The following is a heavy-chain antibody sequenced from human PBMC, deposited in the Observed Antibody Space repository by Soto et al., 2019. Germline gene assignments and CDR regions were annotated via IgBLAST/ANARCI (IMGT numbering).Heavy chain of an antibody. D-gene: IGHD1-1*01. CDR2: IDPSDSYS. CDR1: GYMFSNYW. CDR3: ARRLSGPKEEYNAYYFYGLDV. Sequence: PGESLKISCQASGYMFSNYWITCFLQMPVKGLEWMGTIDPSDSYSNNSPSFQGHVTISTDTSINTAYLHWGSLKASDTAIYYCARRLSGPKEEYNAYYFYGLDVWGHGTTVTVSS. J-gene: IGHJ6*02. V-gene: IGHV5-10-1*01.